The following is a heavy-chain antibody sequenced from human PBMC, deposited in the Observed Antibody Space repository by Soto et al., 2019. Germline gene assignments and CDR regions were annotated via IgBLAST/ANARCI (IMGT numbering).Heavy chain of an antibody. Sequence: GGSLRLSCAASGFTFDDYAMHWVRQAPGKGLEWVSGISWNSGSIGYADSVKGRFTISRDNAKNSLYLQMNSLRAEDTALYYCAKGGDTAMDRGAFDIWGQGTMVTVSS. CDR3: AKGGDTAMDRGAFDI. CDR1: GFTFDDYA. J-gene: IGHJ3*02. D-gene: IGHD5-18*01. CDR2: ISWNSGSI. V-gene: IGHV3-9*01.